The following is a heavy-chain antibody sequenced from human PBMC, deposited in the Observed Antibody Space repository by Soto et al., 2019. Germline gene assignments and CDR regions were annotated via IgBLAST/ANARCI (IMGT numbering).Heavy chain of an antibody. CDR1: GFTFSDYY. Sequence: PGGSLRLSCAASGFTFSDYYMSWIRQAPGKGLVWVSYISSKGSIIFYADSVKGRFTGSKDNAKNSLYLQMNSLRAEDTAVYYCVRDQSGGVPTTLFDAWGEGVLVNVAS. CDR3: VRDQSGGVPTTLFDA. V-gene: IGHV3-11*04. D-gene: IGHD2-8*01. CDR2: ISSKGSII. J-gene: IGHJ5*02.